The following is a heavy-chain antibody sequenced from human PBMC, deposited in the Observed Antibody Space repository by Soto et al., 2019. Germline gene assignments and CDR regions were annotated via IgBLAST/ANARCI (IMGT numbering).Heavy chain of an antibody. CDR2: IIPISGRA. D-gene: IGHD1-20*01. CDR1: GGTFSTHA. V-gene: IGHV1-69*12. CDR3: ARDSGAVITGVFHY. J-gene: IGHJ4*02. Sequence: QVQLVQSGAEVKKPGSSVKVSCKASGGTFSTHAISWVRQAPGQGLEWMGGIIPISGRASYAQKFQGRVTITADESTSTAYLELSSLRSEDTAVYYCARDSGAVITGVFHYWGQGTVVIVSS.